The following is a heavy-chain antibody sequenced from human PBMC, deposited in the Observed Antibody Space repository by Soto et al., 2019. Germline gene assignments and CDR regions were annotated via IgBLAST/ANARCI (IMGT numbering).Heavy chain of an antibody. Sequence: EVQVVESGGGLVQPGGSLRLSCAASGFTFSRYWMHWVRQVPGKGLVWVSRINIEGTSATYADSVKGRFTISRDNARNTLFLQMNSLRAEDSAVYYCAAGRLPRISGTTLNPWGQGTLVIVSS. D-gene: IGHD1-7*01. J-gene: IGHJ5*02. CDR3: AAGRLPRISGTTLNP. V-gene: IGHV3-74*01. CDR2: INIEGTSA. CDR1: GFTFSRYW.